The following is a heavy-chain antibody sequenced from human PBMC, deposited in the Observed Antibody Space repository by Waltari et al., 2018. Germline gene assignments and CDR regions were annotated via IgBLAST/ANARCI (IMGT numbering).Heavy chain of an antibody. CDR1: GYTFSSTA. D-gene: IGHD5-12*01. CDR3: ARGGYSGYDDFDY. CDR2: ISGSGGST. V-gene: IGHV3-23*04. Sequence: VQLVESGGGVVQPGRSLRLSCAASGYTFSSTARSRVGQAPEKGLEWVSAISGSGGSTYYADSVKGRFTISRDNAKNSLYLQMNSLRAEDTAVYYCARGGYSGYDDFDYWGQGTLVTVSS. J-gene: IGHJ4*02.